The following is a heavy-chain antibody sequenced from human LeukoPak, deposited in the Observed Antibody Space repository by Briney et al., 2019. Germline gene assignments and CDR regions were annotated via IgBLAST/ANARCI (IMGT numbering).Heavy chain of an antibody. CDR3: VRQYYYEKFDY. D-gene: IGHD3-22*01. CDR1: GDSITTTSYY. V-gene: IGHV4-39*01. CDR2: IFCTGST. Sequence: SETLSLTCTVSGDSITTTSYYWAWIRQPPGKGLEWIGNIFCTGSTYYSPSLKSRVTISVDTSRNDISLKLRSVTAADTAVYYCVRQYYYEKFDYWGQGTLVTVSS. J-gene: IGHJ4*02.